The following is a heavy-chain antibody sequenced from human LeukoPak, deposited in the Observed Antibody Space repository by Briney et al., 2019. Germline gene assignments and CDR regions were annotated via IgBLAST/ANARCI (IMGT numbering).Heavy chain of an antibody. CDR1: GHIFTGPS. CDR2: INTNTGNP. V-gene: IGHV7-4-1*02. D-gene: IGHD5-24*01. Sequence: ASVKVSCKASGHIFTGPSINWLRQAPGQGLEWMGWINTNTGNPTYAQGFTGRFVFSLDTSVSTTYLQITSLRTDDTAVYYCARDMASIRFDTWGQGTLVTVSS. J-gene: IGHJ5*02. CDR3: ARDMASIRFDT.